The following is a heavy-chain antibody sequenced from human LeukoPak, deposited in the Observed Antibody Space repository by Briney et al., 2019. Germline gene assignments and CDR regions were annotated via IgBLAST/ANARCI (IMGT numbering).Heavy chain of an antibody. CDR2: IIPIFGTA. CDR3: ARVSAGYCSSTSCLTDLFDP. CDR1: GGTFSSYA. Sequence: SVKVSCKASGGTFSSYAISWVRQAPGQGLEWMGGIIPIFGTANYAQKFQGRVTITADKSTSTAYMELSSLRSEDTAVYYCARVSAGYCSSTSCLTDLFDPWGQGTLVTVSS. V-gene: IGHV1-69*06. J-gene: IGHJ5*02. D-gene: IGHD2-2*01.